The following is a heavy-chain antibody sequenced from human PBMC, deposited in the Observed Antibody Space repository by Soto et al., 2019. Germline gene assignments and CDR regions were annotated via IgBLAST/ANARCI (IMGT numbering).Heavy chain of an antibody. V-gene: IGHV4-34*01. D-gene: IGHD1-1*01. CDR3: ARATTGTTSNWGYYYYYMDV. CDR1: GGSFSGYY. J-gene: IGHJ6*03. CDR2: INHSGST. Sequence: SETLSLTCAVYGGSFSGYYWSWIRQPPGKGLEWIGEINHSGSTNYNPSLKSRVTISVDTSKNQFSLKLSSVTAADTAVYYCARATTGTTSNWGYYYYYMDVWGKGTTVTVSS.